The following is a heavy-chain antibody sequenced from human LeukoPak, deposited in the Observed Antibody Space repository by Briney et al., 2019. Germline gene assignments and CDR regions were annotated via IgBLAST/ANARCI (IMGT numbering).Heavy chain of an antibody. J-gene: IGHJ5*02. Sequence: GGSLRLSCAASGFTFSSYAMSWVRQSPGKGLEWVSLIYSGGSTYYADSVKGRFTISRDNSKNTLYLQMNSLRAEDTAVYYCATMDWFDPWGQGTLVTVSS. V-gene: IGHV3-66*01. CDR3: ATMDWFDP. CDR2: IYSGGST. CDR1: GFTFSSYA.